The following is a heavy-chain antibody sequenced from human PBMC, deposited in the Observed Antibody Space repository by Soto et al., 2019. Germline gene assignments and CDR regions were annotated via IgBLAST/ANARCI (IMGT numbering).Heavy chain of an antibody. V-gene: IGHV2-5*02. Sequence: QIILKESGPTLVKPTQTLTLTCTFSGFSLSTSGVGVGWIRQPPGKALEWLALIYWDDDKRYSPSLKSRLTITKDTSKNQVVLTMTNMDLVDTATYYCAQATTVTGYGYWAQGTLVIVSS. CDR3: AQATTVTGYGY. J-gene: IGHJ4*02. D-gene: IGHD4-17*01. CDR1: GFSLSTSGVG. CDR2: IYWDDDK.